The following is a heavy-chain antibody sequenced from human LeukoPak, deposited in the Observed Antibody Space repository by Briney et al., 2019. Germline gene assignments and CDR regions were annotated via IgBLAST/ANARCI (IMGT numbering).Heavy chain of an antibody. V-gene: IGHV4-39*01. Sequence: PSEALSLTCTVSGGSISITTYYWGWIRQPPGEGLEWIGTIYFSGSTYYNPPLKRRVTISVDTSKNQFSLTMSSVTAADTAVYYCANLGYYNYGMDVWGQGTTVTVSS. CDR2: IYFSGST. CDR3: ANLGYYNYGMDV. CDR1: GGSISITTYY. J-gene: IGHJ6*02.